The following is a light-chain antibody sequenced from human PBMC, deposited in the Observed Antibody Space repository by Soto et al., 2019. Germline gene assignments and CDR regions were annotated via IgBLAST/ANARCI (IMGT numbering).Light chain of an antibody. CDR3: QTWGTGTVV. V-gene: IGLV4-69*02. CDR2: LNGDGSQ. Sequence: QSVLTQSPAASASLGASVKLTCTLSSGHTNYAIAWHQQRPDKGPRYLMKLNGDGSQTKGGGIPDRFSGSSSVAERYLTISSLQSEDEAYYYCQTWGTGTVVFGGGTKLTVL. J-gene: IGLJ2*01. CDR1: SGHTNYA.